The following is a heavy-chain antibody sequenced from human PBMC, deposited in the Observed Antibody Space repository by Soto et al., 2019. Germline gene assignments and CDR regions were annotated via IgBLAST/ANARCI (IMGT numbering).Heavy chain of an antibody. V-gene: IGHV3-23*01. D-gene: IGHD3-10*01. CDR1: GFTFSDYY. J-gene: IGHJ4*02. Sequence: PGGSLRLSCAASGFTFSDYYMSWIRQAPGKGLEWVSAISGSGGSTYYADSVKGRFTISRDNPKNTLYLQVTSLSAEDTAVYYCAKEAGPLSRGTYYFDYWGQGTLVTVSS. CDR3: AKEAGPLSRGTYYFDY. CDR2: ISGSGGST.